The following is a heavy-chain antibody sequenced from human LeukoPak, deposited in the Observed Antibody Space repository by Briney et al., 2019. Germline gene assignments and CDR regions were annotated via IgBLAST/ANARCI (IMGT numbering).Heavy chain of an antibody. V-gene: IGHV1-18*01. D-gene: IGHD3-10*01. CDR1: GYTFTSYG. CDR2: ISAYNGNT. J-gene: IGHJ5*02. CDR3: ARDPNYYGSGSYYNIPPFDP. Sequence: GASVKVSCKASGYTFTSYGISWVRQAPGQGIEWMGWISAYNGNTNYAQKLQGRVTMTTDTSTSTAYMELRSLRSDDTAVYYCARDPNYYGSGSYYNIPPFDPWGQGTLVTVSS.